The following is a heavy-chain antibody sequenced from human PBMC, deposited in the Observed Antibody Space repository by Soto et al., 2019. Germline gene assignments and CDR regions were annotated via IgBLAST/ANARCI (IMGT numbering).Heavy chain of an antibody. V-gene: IGHV3-23*01. CDR1: GFNFKTYA. CDR2: ISSSGSRT. Sequence: GGSLRLSCAASGFNFKTYAMSWVRQAPGRGLEWVSAISSSGSRTYYADSVKGRFTISRDNSKNALFLEMNSLRAEDTALYYCAKERREVVSGTGDSWGRGTLVTVS. D-gene: IGHD6-19*01. CDR3: AKERREVVSGTGDS. J-gene: IGHJ4*02.